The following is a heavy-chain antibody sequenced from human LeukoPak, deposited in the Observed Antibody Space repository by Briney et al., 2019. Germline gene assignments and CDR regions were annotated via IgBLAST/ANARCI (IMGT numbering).Heavy chain of an antibody. V-gene: IGHV3-23*01. J-gene: IGHJ6*02. CDR2: ISGSGGST. CDR3: AKAHARNYDFWSGSDYYYGMDV. D-gene: IGHD3-3*01. CDR1: GFTFSSYA. Sequence: GGSLRLSCAASGFTFSSYAMSWVRQAPGKGLEWVSAISGSGGSTYYADSAKGRFTISRDNSKNTLYLQMNSLRAEDTAVYYCAKAHARNYDFWSGSDYYYGMDVWGQGTTVTVSS.